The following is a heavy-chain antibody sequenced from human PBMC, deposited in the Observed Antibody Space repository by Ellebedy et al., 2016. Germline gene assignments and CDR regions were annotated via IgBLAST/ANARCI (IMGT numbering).Heavy chain of an antibody. J-gene: IGHJ4*02. CDR1: GYTFTSYD. D-gene: IGHD3-3*01. Sequence: ASVKVSCXASGYTFTSYDINWVRQATGQGLEWMGWMNPNSGNTGYAQKFQGRVTMTRNTSISTAYMELSSLRSEDTAVYYCARGLYDFWSGYHDYWGQGTLVTVSS. CDR2: MNPNSGNT. V-gene: IGHV1-8*01. CDR3: ARGLYDFWSGYHDY.